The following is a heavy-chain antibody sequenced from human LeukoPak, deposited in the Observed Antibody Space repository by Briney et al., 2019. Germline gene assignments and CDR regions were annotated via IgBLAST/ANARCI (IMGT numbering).Heavy chain of an antibody. D-gene: IGHD3-22*01. Sequence: PGGSLRLSCAASGFTFSTYAMSWVRQAPGKGLEGVAVISYDGSNKYYADSVKGRFTISRDNSKNTLYLQMNSLRAEDTAVYYCAKHCLGDSSGYYYLANFDYWGQGTLVTVSS. CDR1: GFTFSTYA. V-gene: IGHV3-30-3*02. CDR2: ISYDGSNK. CDR3: AKHCLGDSSGYYYLANFDY. J-gene: IGHJ4*02.